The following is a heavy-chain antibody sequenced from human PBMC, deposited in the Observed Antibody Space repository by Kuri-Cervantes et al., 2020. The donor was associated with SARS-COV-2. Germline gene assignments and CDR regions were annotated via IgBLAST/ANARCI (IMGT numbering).Heavy chain of an antibody. CDR1: GGSFSGYY. J-gene: IGHJ5*02. D-gene: IGHD1-7*01. CDR3: ASGYITGTTAAYDP. CDR2: INHSGST. Sequence: SETLSLTCAVYGGSFSGYYWSWIRQPPGKGLEWIGEINHSGSTNYNPSLKSRVTISVDTSKNQFSLKLSSVTAADTAVYYCASGYITGTTAAYDPWGQGTLVTVSS. V-gene: IGHV4-34*01.